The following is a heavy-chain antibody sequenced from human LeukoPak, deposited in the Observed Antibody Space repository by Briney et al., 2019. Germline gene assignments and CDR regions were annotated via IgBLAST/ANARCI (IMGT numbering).Heavy chain of an antibody. CDR3: AREGYRCSGGSCYFDY. CDR1: GFTFSNYA. Sequence: GGSLRLSCLASGFTFSNYAMSWIRQAPGKGLEWVSYISSSSSYTNYADSVKGRFTISRDNAKNSLYLQMNSLRAEDTAVYYCAREGYRCSGGSCYFDYWGQGTLVTVSS. V-gene: IGHV3-11*05. J-gene: IGHJ4*02. CDR2: ISSSSSYT. D-gene: IGHD2-15*01.